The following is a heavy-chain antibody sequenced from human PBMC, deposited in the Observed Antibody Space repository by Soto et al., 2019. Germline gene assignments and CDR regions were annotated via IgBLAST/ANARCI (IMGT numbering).Heavy chain of an antibody. J-gene: IGHJ4*02. Sequence: QVQLVQSGAEVKKPGSSVKVSCKASGGTFSRYTISWVRQPPGQGLEWMGGSIPIFGAAKYAQKFQDRVTVTADESTSTAYMELSSLRSEDTAVYYCAQDANGTSLAYWGQGTLVTVSS. V-gene: IGHV1-69*01. CDR3: AQDANGTSLAY. CDR2: SIPIFGAA. D-gene: IGHD1-1*01. CDR1: GGTFSRYT.